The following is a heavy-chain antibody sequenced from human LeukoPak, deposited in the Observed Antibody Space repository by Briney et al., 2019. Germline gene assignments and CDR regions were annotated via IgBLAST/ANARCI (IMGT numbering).Heavy chain of an antibody. J-gene: IGHJ4*02. CDR1: GYTFASNY. CDR3: ARVPPVNCGGDCYLYYFDY. Sequence: VASVKVSCKASGYTFASNYIHWVRQAPGQGLEWMGGIIPIFGTANYAQKFQGRVTITADESTSTAYMELSSLRSEDTAVYYCARVPPVNCGGDCYLYYFDYWGQGTLVTVSS. D-gene: IGHD2-21*02. V-gene: IGHV1-69*13. CDR2: IIPIFGTA.